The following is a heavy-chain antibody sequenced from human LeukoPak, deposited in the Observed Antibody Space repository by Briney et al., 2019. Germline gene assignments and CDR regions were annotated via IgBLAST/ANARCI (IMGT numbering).Heavy chain of an antibody. CDR3: VRDGGGTTPFDS. CDR2: ITTDGSTT. CDR1: GFTFSSYW. J-gene: IGHJ4*02. Sequence: GGSLRLSCAASGFTFSSYWMHWVRQAPGKGLVWVSLITTDGSTTIYADSLKGRFTISRDNAKNTLYLQMNSLRAEDTAVYYRVRDGGGTTPFDSWGQGTLVTVSS. D-gene: IGHD1-1*01. V-gene: IGHV3-74*01.